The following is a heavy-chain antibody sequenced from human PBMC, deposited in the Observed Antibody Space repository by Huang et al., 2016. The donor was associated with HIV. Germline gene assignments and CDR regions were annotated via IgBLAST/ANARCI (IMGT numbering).Heavy chain of an antibody. CDR1: GFTFSSYS. V-gene: IGHV3-21*01. J-gene: IGHJ3*02. CDR3: ARDFPHAFDI. Sequence: EVQLVESGGGLVKPGGFLRLSCAASGFTFSSYSMNGVRQAPGKGLEWVSSITSSSSYIYYADSVKGRFTISRDNAKNSLYLQMNSLRAEDTAVYYCARDFPHAFDIWGQGTMVTVSS. CDR2: ITSSSSYI.